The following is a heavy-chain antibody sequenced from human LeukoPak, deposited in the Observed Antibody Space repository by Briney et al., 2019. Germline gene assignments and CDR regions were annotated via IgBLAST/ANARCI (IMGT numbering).Heavy chain of an antibody. Sequence: KTSETLSLTCTVSGGSISSSSYYWGWIRQPPGKGLEWIVSIYYSGSTYYNPSLKSRVTISVDTSKNQFSLKLSSVTAADTAVYYCARHGVYDILTGYPPHMDVWGKGTTVTVSS. V-gene: IGHV4-39*01. CDR2: IYYSGST. D-gene: IGHD3-9*01. CDR3: ARHGVYDILTGYPPHMDV. CDR1: GGSISSSSYY. J-gene: IGHJ6*03.